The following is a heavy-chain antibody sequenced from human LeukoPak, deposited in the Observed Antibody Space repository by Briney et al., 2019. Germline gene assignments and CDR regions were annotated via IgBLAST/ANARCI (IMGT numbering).Heavy chain of an antibody. V-gene: IGHV3-23*01. J-gene: IGHJ4*02. CDR2: ISASGGST. CDR1: GFTFSNYA. CDR3: AKGGRLIAASCGE. D-gene: IGHD6-13*01. Sequence: AVGSLRLSCAASGFTFSNYAMNWVRQAPGKGLEWVSVISASGGSTDYADSVKGRFTISRDNSKNTLYLQMHSLRAEDTAVYYCAKGGRLIAASCGEWGQGTLVTVSS.